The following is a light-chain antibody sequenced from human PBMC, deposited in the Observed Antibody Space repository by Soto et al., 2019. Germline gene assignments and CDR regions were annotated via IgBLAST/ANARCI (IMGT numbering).Light chain of an antibody. CDR1: QSVSTSY. CDR2: GAS. J-gene: IGKJ2*01. Sequence: EIVLTQSPGTLSLSPGERATLSCRASQSVSTSYLAWYQQKPGQAPRLLIYGASIRATGIPDRFSGSGSLTDFTLTISRLEPEDFAVYYCQQYGTSPMYTFGQGTKLEIK. CDR3: QQYGTSPMYT. V-gene: IGKV3-20*01.